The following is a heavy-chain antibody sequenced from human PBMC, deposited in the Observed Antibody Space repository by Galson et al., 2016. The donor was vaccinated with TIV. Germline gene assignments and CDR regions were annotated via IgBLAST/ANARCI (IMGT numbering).Heavy chain of an antibody. CDR3: ATDRNTALDTYSYYYGMDV. CDR2: INPIFGTA. Sequence: SVKVSCKASGGIFNNYAISWVRQAPGKGLEWMGVINPIFGTANYAQTFQGRLTITADESTSSAYMELSSLRSEDTAVYYCATDRNTALDTYSYYYGMDVWGQGTTVTVSS. V-gene: IGHV1-69*13. D-gene: IGHD5-18*01. J-gene: IGHJ6*02. CDR1: GGIFNNYA.